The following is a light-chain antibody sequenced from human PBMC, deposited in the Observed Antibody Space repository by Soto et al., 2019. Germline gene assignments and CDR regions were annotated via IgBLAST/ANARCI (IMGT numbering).Light chain of an antibody. J-gene: IGLJ2*01. Sequence: QSALTQPASVSGSPGQSITISCTGTSSDVGSYNYVSWYQQHPGKAPKLMIYDVSNRPSGVSDRFSGSKSGNTASLTISGLQAEYEADYYCSSYISSSTSVVFGGGTKLTVL. CDR1: SSDVGSYNY. CDR3: SSYISSSTSVV. V-gene: IGLV2-14*01. CDR2: DVS.